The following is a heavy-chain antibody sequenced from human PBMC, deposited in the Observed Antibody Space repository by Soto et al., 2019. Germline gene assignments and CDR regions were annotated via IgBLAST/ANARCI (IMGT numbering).Heavy chain of an antibody. Sequence: QVHLEESGGGVVQPGGSLRLSCAGSGFDFSGYTIHWVRQAPGKGLEWVAVISYDGSDKYYADSVKGRFTISRDNAKKTLYLQMNSLRIEDTAVYYCARVDCSTTTCYYYGFDVWGQGTRSPSP. CDR1: GFDFSGYT. D-gene: IGHD2-2*01. CDR2: ISYDGSDK. CDR3: ARVDCSTTTCYYYGFDV. J-gene: IGHJ6*02. V-gene: IGHV3-30-3*01.